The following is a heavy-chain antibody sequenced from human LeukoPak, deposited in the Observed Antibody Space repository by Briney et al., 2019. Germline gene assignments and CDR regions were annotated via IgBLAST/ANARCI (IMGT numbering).Heavy chain of an antibody. CDR2: INSDGSST. CDR3: ATLTGFWSGYTY. D-gene: IGHD3-3*01. J-gene: IGHJ4*02. Sequence: GGSLRLSCASSGFTFSSYWMHWVRQAPGKGLVWVSRINSDGSSTSYADSVRGRLTISRENAKNTLYLQINSLRADGTAGYYCATLTGFWSGYTYWGQGTLVTVPS. V-gene: IGHV3-74*01. CDR1: GFTFSSYW.